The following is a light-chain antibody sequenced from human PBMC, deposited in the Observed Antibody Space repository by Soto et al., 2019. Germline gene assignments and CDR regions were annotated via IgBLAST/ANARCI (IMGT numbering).Light chain of an antibody. CDR3: QQYNNWPPGRT. CDR2: GAS. Sequence: EIVMTQSPATLSVSPGERATLSCRASQSVSSNLAWYQQKPGQAPRLLIYGASIRATGIPARFSGSGSGTEFTLTISSLQSEDFAVYYCQQYNNWPPGRTFGGGTKVEIK. V-gene: IGKV3D-15*01. J-gene: IGKJ4*01. CDR1: QSVSSN.